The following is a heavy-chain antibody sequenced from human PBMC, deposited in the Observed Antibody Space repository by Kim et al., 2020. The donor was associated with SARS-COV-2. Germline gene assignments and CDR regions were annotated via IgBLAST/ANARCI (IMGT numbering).Heavy chain of an antibody. CDR1: GFTFSSYG. CDR2: ISYDGSNK. Sequence: GGSLRLSCAASGFTFSSYGMHWVRQAPGKGLEWVAVISYDGSNKYYADSVKGRFTISRDNSKNTLYLQMNSLRAEDTAVYYCALLWFGERRQPDAFDIWGQGTMVTVSS. V-gene: IGHV3-30*03. D-gene: IGHD3-10*01. J-gene: IGHJ3*02. CDR3: ALLWFGERRQPDAFDI.